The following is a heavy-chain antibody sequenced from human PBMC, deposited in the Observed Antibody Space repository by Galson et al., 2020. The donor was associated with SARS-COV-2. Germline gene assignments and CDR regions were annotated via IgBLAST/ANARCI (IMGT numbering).Heavy chain of an antibody. CDR3: ARLTSRTRYCSGGSCYSGAEYFQH. CDR1: GGSISSGGYY. V-gene: IGHV4-31*03. CDR2: IYYSGST. J-gene: IGHJ1*01. D-gene: IGHD2-15*01. Sequence: SETLSLTCTVSGGSISSGGYYWSWIRQHPGKGLEWIGYIYYSGSTYYNPSLKSRVTISVDTSKNQFSLKLSSVTAADTAVYYCARLTSRTRYCSGGSCYSGAEYFQHWGQGTLVTVSS.